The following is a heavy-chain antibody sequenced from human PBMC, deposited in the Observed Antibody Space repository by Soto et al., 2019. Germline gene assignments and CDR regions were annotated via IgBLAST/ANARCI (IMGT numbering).Heavy chain of an antibody. CDR3: ARVSGHYYYGVDV. J-gene: IGHJ6*02. CDR1: GGSISNGDYY. V-gene: IGHV4-30-4*01. CDR2: IYYGGNT. Sequence: QVQLQESGPGLVKPSETLSLTCNVFGGSISNGDYYWSWIRQPPGKGLQYIGYIYYGGNTNYNPSLKNRRTMSIDRSANHFSLTLTSVTAADTAVYYCARVSGHYYYGVDVWGQGTTVIVSS.